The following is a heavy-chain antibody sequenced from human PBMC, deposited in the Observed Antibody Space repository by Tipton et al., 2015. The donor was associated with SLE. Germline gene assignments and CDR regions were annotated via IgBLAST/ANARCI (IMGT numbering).Heavy chain of an antibody. V-gene: IGHV3-33*01. Sequence: RSLRLSCAASGFTFSSYGMHWVSQAPGKGLEWVAVIWYDGSNKYYADSVKGRFTISRDNSKNTLYLQMNSLRAEDTAVYYCARDRDKVIAAAWGAFDIWGQGTMVTVSS. CDR3: ARDRDKVIAAAWGAFDI. CDR1: GFTFSSYG. D-gene: IGHD6-13*01. CDR2: IWYDGSNK. J-gene: IGHJ3*02.